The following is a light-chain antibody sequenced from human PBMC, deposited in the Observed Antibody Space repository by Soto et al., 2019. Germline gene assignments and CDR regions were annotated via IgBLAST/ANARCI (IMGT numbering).Light chain of an antibody. Sequence: DIQMTQSPSTLSASVGCRFTITCRASQSISSWLAWYQQKPGKAPKLLIYDASNLESGVPSRFGGSGSGTDFTLTISSLQPEDFATYFCKQSSAFPLTFGGGTKGDIK. CDR1: QSISSW. CDR2: DAS. CDR3: KQSSAFPLT. J-gene: IGKJ4*01. V-gene: IGKV1-5*01.